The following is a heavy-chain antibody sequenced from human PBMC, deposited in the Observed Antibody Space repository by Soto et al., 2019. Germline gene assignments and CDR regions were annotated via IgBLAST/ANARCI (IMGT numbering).Heavy chain of an antibody. CDR2: ISAYNGNT. Sequence: ASVKVSCKASGYTFTSYGISWVRQAPGQGLEWMGWISAYNGNTNCAQKLQGRVTMTTDTSTSTAYMELRSLRSDDTAVYYCARGGRNDISGYYIPFSGMDVWGQLTTVTVSS. CDR1: GYTFTSYG. CDR3: ARGGRNDISGYYIPFSGMDV. V-gene: IGHV1-18*01. J-gene: IGHJ6*02. D-gene: IGHD3-22*01.